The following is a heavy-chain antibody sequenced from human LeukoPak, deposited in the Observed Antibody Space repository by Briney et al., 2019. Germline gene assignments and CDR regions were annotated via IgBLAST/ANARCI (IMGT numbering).Heavy chain of an antibody. J-gene: IGHJ3*02. D-gene: IGHD2-15*01. CDR3: ATDQAPYCSGGSCYRGLGFDI. Sequence: ASVKVSCKVSGYTLTELSMHWVRQAPGKGLEWMGGFDPEDGETIYAQKFQGRVTMTEDTSTDTAYMELSSLRSEDTAVYYCATDQAPYCSGGSCYRGLGFDIWGQGTMVTVSS. V-gene: IGHV1-24*01. CDR2: FDPEDGET. CDR1: GYTLTELS.